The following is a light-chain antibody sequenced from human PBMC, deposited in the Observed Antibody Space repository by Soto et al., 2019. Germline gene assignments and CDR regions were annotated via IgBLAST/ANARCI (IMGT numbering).Light chain of an antibody. J-gene: IGLJ1*01. V-gene: IGLV2-14*01. CDR1: SCDVGGYNL. CDR2: DVN. Sequence: QSALTQPASVSGSPGQSITISCTGTSCDVGGYNLVSWYQQYPDKAPKLMIFDVNTRPSGVSIRFSGSKSGNTASLTISGLQAEDEADYYCSSYKSSSTLPYVFGTGTKVTVL. CDR3: SSYKSSSTLPYV.